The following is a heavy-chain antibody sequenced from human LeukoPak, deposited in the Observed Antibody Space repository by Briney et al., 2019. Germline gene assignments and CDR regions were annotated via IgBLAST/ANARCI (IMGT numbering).Heavy chain of an antibody. V-gene: IGHV1-18*01. Sequence: ASVKVSCKASGYTFTSYGISWVRQAPGQGLEWMEWISAYNGDTKYAQHLQGRVTLTTDTSTGTAYMELRSLTSDDTALYYCARDTALIRTPGGPDYWGQGTLVTVSS. CDR1: GYTFTSYG. J-gene: IGHJ4*02. CDR3: ARDTALIRTPGGPDY. CDR2: ISAYNGDT. D-gene: IGHD2-8*02.